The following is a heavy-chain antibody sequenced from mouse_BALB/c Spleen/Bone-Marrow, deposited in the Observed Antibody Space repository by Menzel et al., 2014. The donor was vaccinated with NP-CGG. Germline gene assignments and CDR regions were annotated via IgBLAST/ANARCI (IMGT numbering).Heavy chain of an antibody. CDR1: GYTFTSYW. CDR2: IYPGDGDT. D-gene: IGHD1-1*01. V-gene: IGHV1-87*01. J-gene: IGHJ4*01. Sequence: QVQLQQFGAELARPGASVKLSCKASGYTFTSYWMQWVKQRPGQGLEWIGAIYPGDGDTRYTQKFKGKATLTADKSSSTAYMQLSSLASEDSAVYYCAREGYYYGSSTYYAMDYWGQGTSVTVSS. CDR3: AREGYYYGSSTYYAMDY.